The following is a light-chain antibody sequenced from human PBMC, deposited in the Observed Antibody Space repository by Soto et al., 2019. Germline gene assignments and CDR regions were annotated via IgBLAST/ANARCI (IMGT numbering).Light chain of an antibody. CDR1: SGSIASNY. J-gene: IGLJ3*02. CDR3: QSYDSSNPWV. V-gene: IGLV6-57*01. CDR2: EDN. Sequence: NFMLTQPHSVSESPGKTVTISCTRSSGSIASNYVQWYQQRPGSSPTTVIYEDNQRPSGVPDRFSGSIDSSSNSASLTISGLKTEDVADYYCQSYDSSNPWVFGGGTNLTVL.